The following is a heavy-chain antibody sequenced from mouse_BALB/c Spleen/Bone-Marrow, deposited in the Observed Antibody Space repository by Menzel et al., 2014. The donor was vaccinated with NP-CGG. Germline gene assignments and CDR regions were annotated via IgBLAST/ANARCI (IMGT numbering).Heavy chain of an antibody. V-gene: IGHV5-12-1*01. CDR2: ITNGGDNT. Sequence: EVQRVESGGGLVKPGGSLKLSCAASGFAFSRYDMSWVRQTPEKRLEWVAYITNGGDNTYYPDTVKGRFTISRDNAKNTLYLQMNSLKSEDTAMYYCVRHKNYYAMDYWGQGTSVTVSS. CDR1: GFAFSRYD. CDR3: VRHKNYYAMDY. J-gene: IGHJ4*01.